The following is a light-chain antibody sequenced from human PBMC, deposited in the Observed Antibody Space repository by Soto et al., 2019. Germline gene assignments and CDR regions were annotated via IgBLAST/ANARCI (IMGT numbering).Light chain of an antibody. J-gene: IGLJ1*01. CDR2: EVS. Sequence: QLALPHPASVSGSPGDLITISCVGSSSDIGPFNYVSWYQHRPGRAPKLIIFEVSDRPSGVSNRFSGSKSGTRASLTISGLQAEDDADYFCASYSSTDNLYVFGTGTKVTVL. CDR3: ASYSSTDNLYV. V-gene: IGLV2-14*01. CDR1: SSDIGPFNY.